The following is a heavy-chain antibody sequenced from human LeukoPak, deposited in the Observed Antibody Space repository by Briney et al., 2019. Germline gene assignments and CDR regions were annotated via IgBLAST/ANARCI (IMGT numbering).Heavy chain of an antibody. V-gene: IGHV5-51*01. D-gene: IGHD4-17*01. Sequence: GESLKISCKGSGYSFTNNWIGWVRQMPGKGLEWMGITYPGDSNTRYSPSFQGQVTISADKSISTAYLQWSSLKASDTAMYYCARLRTTVTTYFDYWGQGTLVTVSS. CDR3: ARLRTTVTTYFDY. J-gene: IGHJ4*02. CDR1: GYSFTNNW. CDR2: TYPGDSNT.